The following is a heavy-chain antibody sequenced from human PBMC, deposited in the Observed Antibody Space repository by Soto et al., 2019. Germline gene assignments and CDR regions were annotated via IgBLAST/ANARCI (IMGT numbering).Heavy chain of an antibody. V-gene: IGHV1-58*02. D-gene: IGHD2-21*02. CDR2: IIVGSGNT. CDR1: GFTFSNSA. J-gene: IGHJ4*02. CDR3: AAELYSGGACWNFDY. Sequence: QMQVVQSGPEVKKPGTSVKVSCKTSGFTFSNSAIQWMRQARGQRLEWIGWIIVGSGNTNYAQNLQGRVTITRDMSTNTADMELSSLRSGAAAVYYCAAELYSGGACWNFDYWGQGALVTVSS.